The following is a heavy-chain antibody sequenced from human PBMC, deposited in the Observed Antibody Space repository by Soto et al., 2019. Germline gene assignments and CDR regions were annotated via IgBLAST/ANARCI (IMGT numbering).Heavy chain of an antibody. Sequence: EVQLVESGGDLVQPGRSLRLSCAASGFTFDDYAMHWVRLAPGKGLEWVSGISWNSGDIYYADSVKGRFTISRDNAKNSLYLQMNSLRPDDTAMYYCAKDAIHVLLGYTYGAGGMDXWGQWTTVXVXX. J-gene: IGHJ6*02. CDR3: AKDAIHVLLGYTYGAGGMDX. CDR2: ISWNSGDI. D-gene: IGHD5-18*01. V-gene: IGHV3-9*01. CDR1: GFTFDDYA.